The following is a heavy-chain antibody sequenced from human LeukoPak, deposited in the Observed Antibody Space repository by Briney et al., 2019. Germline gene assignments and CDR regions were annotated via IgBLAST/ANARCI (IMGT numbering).Heavy chain of an antibody. V-gene: IGHV5-51*01. CDR1: GYSFSNYW. J-gene: IGHJ4*02. Sequence: GESLKISCKGSGYSFSNYWIGWVRQMPGRGLEWIGIIYPSNSETRYSPSFQGQVTISADKSISAPYLQWSRLKASDTAMYYCARHDRGDDHTRRLEYWGQGPLVTVSS. CDR3: ARHDRGDDHTRRLEY. CDR2: IYPSNSET. D-gene: IGHD5-24*01.